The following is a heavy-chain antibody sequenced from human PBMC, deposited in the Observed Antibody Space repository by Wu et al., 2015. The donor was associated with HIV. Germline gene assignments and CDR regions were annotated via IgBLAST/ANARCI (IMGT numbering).Heavy chain of an antibody. CDR3: ASAYSTGWYSDY. D-gene: IGHD6-19*01. J-gene: IGHJ4*01. CDR1: GYTFTDYY. CDR2: INPNSGGT. V-gene: IGHV1-2*02. Sequence: QVQLVQSGAEVKKLGASVKVSCKASGYTFTDYYIHWVRQAPRQGLEWMGWINPNSGGTNYAQKFQGRVTMTRDTSISTAYMELSRLKYDDTAVYYCASAYSTGWYSDYRGQGTLVTVSS.